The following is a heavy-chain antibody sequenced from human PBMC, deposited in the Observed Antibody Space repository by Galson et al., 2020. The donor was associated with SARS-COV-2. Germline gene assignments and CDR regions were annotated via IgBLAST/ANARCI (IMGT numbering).Heavy chain of an antibody. J-gene: IGHJ5*02. V-gene: IGHV1-8*01. CDR3: AIPYITMVRGVIFSWFDP. CDR1: GYTFTSYD. Sequence: ASVKVSCKASGYTFTSYDINWVRQATGQGLESMGWMNPNTGNTGYAQKFQGRVTMTRNTSISTAYMELSSLRSEDTGVYYCAIPYITMVRGVIFSWFDPWCQGARVTVSS. CDR2: MNPNTGNT. D-gene: IGHD3-10*01.